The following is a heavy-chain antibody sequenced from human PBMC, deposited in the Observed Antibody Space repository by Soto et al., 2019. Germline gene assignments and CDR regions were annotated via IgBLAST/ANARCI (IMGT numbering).Heavy chain of an antibody. CDR3: ASVRRGGYDSLRYYYGMDV. D-gene: IGHD5-12*01. CDR1: GGSISSGGYS. CDR2: IYHSGST. Sequence: PSETLSLTCAVSGGSISSGGYSWSWIRQPPGKGLEWIGYIYHSGSTYYNPSLKSRVTISVDRSKNQFSLKLSSVTAADTAVYYCASVRRGGYDSLRYYYGMDVWGQGTTVTVSS. J-gene: IGHJ6*02. V-gene: IGHV4-30-2*01.